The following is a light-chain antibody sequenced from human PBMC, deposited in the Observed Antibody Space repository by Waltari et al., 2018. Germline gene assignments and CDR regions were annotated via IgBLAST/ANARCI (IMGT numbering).Light chain of an antibody. Sequence: DIQLTQYPSTLTASVGDSVTITCRASQSISSWLAWHQQKAGKAPKLLIYKASKLESGVPSRFSGGGSGTECTLTISSLQPDDVATYVCQQYDSYPLTFGGGTKVQIK. CDR1: QSISSW. V-gene: IGKV1-5*03. CDR2: KAS. CDR3: QQYDSYPLT. J-gene: IGKJ4*01.